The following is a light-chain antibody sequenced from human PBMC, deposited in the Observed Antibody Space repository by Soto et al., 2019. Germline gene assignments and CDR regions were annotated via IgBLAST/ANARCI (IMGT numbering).Light chain of an antibody. CDR1: SSNIGSNT. CDR2: SNN. CDR3: AAWDDSMNGPG. Sequence: QSVLTQPPSASGTPGQTVTISCSGSSSNIGSNTVNWYQQLPGTAPKLLIYSNNQRPSGVPDRFSGSKSGTSASLAISGLQSEDEADYYCAAWDDSMNGPGFGGGTKVTVL. V-gene: IGLV1-44*01. J-gene: IGLJ2*01.